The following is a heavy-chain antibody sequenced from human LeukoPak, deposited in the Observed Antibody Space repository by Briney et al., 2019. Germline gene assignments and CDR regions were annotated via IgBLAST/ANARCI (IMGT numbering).Heavy chain of an antibody. CDR1: GYTFTSYD. D-gene: IGHD3-22*01. J-gene: IGHJ3*02. CDR3: ARDLPKYYDSSGYGDAFDI. Sequence: GASVKVSCKASGYTFTSYDINWVRQATGQGLEWMGWMNPNSGNTGYAQKFQGRVTMTRNTSIGTAYMELSSLRSEDTAVYYCARDLPKYYDSSGYGDAFDIWGQGTMVTVSS. CDR2: MNPNSGNT. V-gene: IGHV1-8*01.